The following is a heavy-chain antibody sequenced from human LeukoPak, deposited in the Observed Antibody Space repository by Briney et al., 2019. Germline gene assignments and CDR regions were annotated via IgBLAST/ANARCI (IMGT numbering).Heavy chain of an antibody. CDR3: ARMYYSDSSGRNWFDP. CDR2: ISSSSSYI. D-gene: IGHD3-22*01. J-gene: IGHJ5*02. V-gene: IGHV3-21*01. CDR1: GFTFSSYS. Sequence: GGSLRLSCAASGFTFSSYSMNWVRQAPGKGLEWVSSISSSSSYIYYADSVKGRFTISRDNAKNSLYLQMNSLRAEDTAVYYCARMYYSDSSGRNWFDPWGQGTLVTVSS.